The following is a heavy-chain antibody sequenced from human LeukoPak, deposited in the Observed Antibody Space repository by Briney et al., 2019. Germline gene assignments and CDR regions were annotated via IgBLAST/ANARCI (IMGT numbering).Heavy chain of an antibody. CDR3: ARRGIAAAGKVFDY. CDR1: GGSFSGYY. V-gene: IGHV4-34*01. D-gene: IGHD6-13*01. J-gene: IGHJ4*02. CDR2: INHSGST. Sequence: SETLPLTCAVYGGSFSGYYWSWIRQPPGKGLEWIGEINHSGSTNYNPSLKSRVTISVDTSKNQFSLKLSSVTAADTAVYYCARRGIAAAGKVFDYWGQGTLVTVSS.